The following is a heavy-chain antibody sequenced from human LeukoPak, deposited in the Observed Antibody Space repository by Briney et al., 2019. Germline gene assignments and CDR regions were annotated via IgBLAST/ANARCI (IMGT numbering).Heavy chain of an antibody. CDR1: GYTFTGYY. D-gene: IGHD2-21*01. CDR2: INPNSGGT. V-gene: IGHV1-2*02. J-gene: IGHJ4*02. Sequence: GASVKVSCKASGYTFTGYYMHWVRQAPGQGLEWMGWINPNSGGTNYAQKFQGRVTMTRDTSISTAYMELSRLRSDDTAVYYCARGAAIHSYCGGDCYSSVVSDWGQGTLVTVSS. CDR3: ARGAAIHSYCGGDCYSSVVSD.